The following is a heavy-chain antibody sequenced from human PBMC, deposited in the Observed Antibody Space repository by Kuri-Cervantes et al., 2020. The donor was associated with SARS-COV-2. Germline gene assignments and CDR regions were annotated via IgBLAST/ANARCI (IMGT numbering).Heavy chain of an antibody. J-gene: IGHJ6*02. D-gene: IGHD4-17*01. CDR3: ARTTYGDYYWYGMDV. CDR1: GFTFTYYS. Sequence: GGSLRLSCAASGFTFTYYSMNWVRQAPGKGLEWVSTISSSTSYIYYAESLRGRFTTSRDNAKNSLYLQMTSLRAEDTAVYYCARTTYGDYYWYGMDVWGQGTTVTVSS. CDR2: ISSSTSYI. V-gene: IGHV3-21*01.